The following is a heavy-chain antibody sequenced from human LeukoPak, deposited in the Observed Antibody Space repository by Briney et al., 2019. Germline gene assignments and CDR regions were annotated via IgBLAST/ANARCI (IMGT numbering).Heavy chain of an antibody. V-gene: IGHV3-23*01. J-gene: IGHJ4*02. D-gene: IGHD2-2*01. CDR2: ISGSGGDST. CDR3: AKLVSGYCTSTSCYGPFDY. Sequence: GGSLGLSCAASGFTFSTYAMSWVRQAPGKGLEWVSGISGSGGDSTNYADSVKGRFTITYYADSVRGRFTVSRDNSKHTLYLEMNSLRAEDTAVYYCAKLVSGYCTSTSCYGPFDYWGQGTLVTVSS. CDR1: GFTFSTYA.